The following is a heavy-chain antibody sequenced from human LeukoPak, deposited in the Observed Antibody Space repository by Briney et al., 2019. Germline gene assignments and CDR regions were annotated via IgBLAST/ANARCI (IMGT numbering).Heavy chain of an antibody. D-gene: IGHD3-10*01. CDR3: AKMGGEVVRGYLDY. CDR1: GFTFSSYG. J-gene: IGHJ4*02. CDR2: IRYDGSNK. Sequence: GGSLRLSCAASGFTFSSYGMHWVRQAPGKGLEWVAFIRYDGSNKYYADSVKGRFTISRDNSKNTLYLQMNSLRAEDTAVYYCAKMGGEVVRGYLDYWGQGTLVTVSS. V-gene: IGHV3-30*02.